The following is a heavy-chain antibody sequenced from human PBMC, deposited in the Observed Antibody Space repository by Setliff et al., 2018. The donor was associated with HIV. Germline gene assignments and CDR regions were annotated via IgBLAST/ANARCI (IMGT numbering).Heavy chain of an antibody. V-gene: IGHV4-30-4*08. CDR2: IHYKGNI. D-gene: IGHD2-15*01. CDR1: GDSIISGDYY. J-gene: IGHJ5*02. Sequence: SETLSLTCTVSGDSIISGDYYWSWIRQSPGKGLEWIGHIHYKGNIDYNASLKSRIAISADTSKNQFSLTLSSVIAADTAIYFCARFTVVVFGAGEPSWFDPWGQGILVTVSS. CDR3: ARFTVVVFGAGEPSWFDP.